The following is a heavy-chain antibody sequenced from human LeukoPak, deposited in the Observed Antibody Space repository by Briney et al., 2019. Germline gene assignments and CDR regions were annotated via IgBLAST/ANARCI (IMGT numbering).Heavy chain of an antibody. CDR3: ARGHCSGGSCLDV. Sequence: GGSLRLSCAASGFTFSSYSMNWVRQAPGKGLEWDSSISSSSNYIYCADSLKGRFIISRDNAKNSLYLQMNSLRAEDTAVYYCARGHCSGGSCLDVWGKGTTVTVSS. CDR2: ISSSSNYI. D-gene: IGHD2-15*01. J-gene: IGHJ6*04. CDR1: GFTFSSYS. V-gene: IGHV3-21*01.